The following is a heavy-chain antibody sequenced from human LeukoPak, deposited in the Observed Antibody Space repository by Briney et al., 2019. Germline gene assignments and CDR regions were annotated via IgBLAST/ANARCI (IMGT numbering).Heavy chain of an antibody. Sequence: PSETLSLTCAVSGGSISSGGYSWSWIRQPPGKGLEWIGNIYHSGSTYYNPSLKSRVTISVDRSKNQFSLKLSSVTAADTAVYYCARTILELWLPGAFDYWGQGTLVTVSS. CDR3: ARTILELWLPGAFDY. D-gene: IGHD5-18*01. J-gene: IGHJ4*02. CDR2: IYHSGST. CDR1: GGSISSGGYS. V-gene: IGHV4-30-2*01.